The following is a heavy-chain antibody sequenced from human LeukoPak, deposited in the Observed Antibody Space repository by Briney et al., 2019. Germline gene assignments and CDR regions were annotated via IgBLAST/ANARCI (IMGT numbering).Heavy chain of an antibody. CDR1: GGSISSGDYY. J-gene: IGHJ3*02. D-gene: IGHD3-10*01. V-gene: IGHV4-30-4*08. Sequence: SETLSLTCTVSGGSISSGDYYWSWIRQPPGKGLEWIGYIYYSGSTYYNPSLKSRVTISVDTSKNQFSLKLSSVTAADTAVYYCARDEKWFGELVAFDIWGQGTMVTVSS. CDR3: ARDEKWFGELVAFDI. CDR2: IYYSGST.